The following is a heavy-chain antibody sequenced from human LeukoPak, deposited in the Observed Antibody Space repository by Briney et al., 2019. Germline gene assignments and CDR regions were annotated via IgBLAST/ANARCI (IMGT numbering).Heavy chain of an antibody. CDR3: AGGVHDRNGMDV. Sequence: ASVKVSCKASGYTFTNYYIHWVRQAPGHGLEWLGISNPSGDSTNYAQKFQGRVTMTRDTSTSTVYMELSSLRSEDTAVYYCAGGVHDRNGMDVWGQGTTVTVSS. CDR1: GYTFTNYY. D-gene: IGHD3-16*01. CDR2: SNPSGDST. V-gene: IGHV1-46*01. J-gene: IGHJ6*02.